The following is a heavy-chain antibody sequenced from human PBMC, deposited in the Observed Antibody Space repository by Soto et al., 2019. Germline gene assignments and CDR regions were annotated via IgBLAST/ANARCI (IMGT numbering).Heavy chain of an antibody. Sequence: QVQLQESGPGLVKPSQTLSLTCTVSGDSISSAGHYWSWIRQHPGKGLEWIGYIYYSGTTYNNPSHRSRTIISVDTSKNQFSLKLSSVTAADTAMYYCARYTAAYFDYWGQGILVTVSS. CDR2: IYYSGTT. CDR3: ARYTAAYFDY. J-gene: IGHJ4*02. CDR1: GDSISSAGHY. V-gene: IGHV4-31*03. D-gene: IGHD2-2*02.